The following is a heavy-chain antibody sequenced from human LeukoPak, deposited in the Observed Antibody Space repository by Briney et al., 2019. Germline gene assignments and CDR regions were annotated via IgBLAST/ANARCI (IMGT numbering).Heavy chain of an antibody. J-gene: IGHJ3*02. CDR1: GGSISSGGYS. CDR3: ARDRAFDI. CDR2: IYHSGST. Sequence: SETLSLTCAVSGGSISSGGYSWSWIRQPPGKGLKWIGYIYHSGSTYYNPSLKSRVTISVDRSKNQFSLKLSSVTAADTAVYYCARDRAFDIWGQGTMVTVSS. V-gene: IGHV4-30-2*01.